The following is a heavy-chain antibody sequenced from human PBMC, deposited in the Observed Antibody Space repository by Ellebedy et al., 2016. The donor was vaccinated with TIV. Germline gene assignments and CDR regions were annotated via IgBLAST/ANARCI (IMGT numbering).Heavy chain of an antibody. J-gene: IGHJ4*02. CDR1: GFTFGTYS. CDR3: ARPLNNYGDLNGPRGYFDK. V-gene: IGHV3-21*01. Sequence: GGSLRLSCAASGFTFGTYSMNWVRQAPGKGLEWVSSISSSSTYIYYADSVKGRFTTSRDNAKNSVYLQMNSLRAEDTAVYFCARPLNNYGDLNGPRGYFDKWGQGALVTVSS. CDR2: ISSSSTYI. D-gene: IGHD4-17*01.